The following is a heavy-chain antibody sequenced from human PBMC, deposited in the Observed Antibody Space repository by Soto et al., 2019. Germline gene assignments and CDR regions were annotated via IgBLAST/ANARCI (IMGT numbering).Heavy chain of an antibody. CDR2: IYHTGKT. V-gene: IGHV4-31*03. D-gene: IGHD2-2*01. CDR1: GDAIYIGGYY. CDR3: ARDGSSTATWIDP. Sequence: PSDTLSLTCTVSGDAIYIGGYYWTWIRQHPGKGLEWIGYIYHTGKTYYNPSLESRVTMSVDTSKNQFSLKLASVTAADTAVYYCARDGSSTATWIDPWGQGTLVTVSS. J-gene: IGHJ5*02.